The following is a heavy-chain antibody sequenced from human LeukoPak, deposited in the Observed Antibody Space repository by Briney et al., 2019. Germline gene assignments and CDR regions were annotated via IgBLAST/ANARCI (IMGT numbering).Heavy chain of an antibody. CDR1: GFTFSSYA. V-gene: IGHV3-30-3*01. D-gene: IGHD3-3*01. Sequence: PGGSLRLSCAASGFTFSSYAMHWVRQAPGKGLEWVAVISYDGSNKYYADSVKGRFTISRDNSKNTLYLQMNSLRAEDTAVYYCARGSYDFWSGYLDYWGQGTLVTVSS. CDR3: ARGSYDFWSGYLDY. J-gene: IGHJ4*02. CDR2: ISYDGSNK.